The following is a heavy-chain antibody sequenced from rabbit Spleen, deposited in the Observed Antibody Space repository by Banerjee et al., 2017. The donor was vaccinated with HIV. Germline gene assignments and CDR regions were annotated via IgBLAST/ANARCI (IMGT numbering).Heavy chain of an antibody. CDR1: GFDFSNNA. Sequence: QSLEESGGDLVKPGASLTLTCKASGFDFSNNAMCWVRQAPGKGLEWIGCIYNGDGSTYYASWAKGRFTISKTSSTTVTLQMTSLTAADTATHFCARDGGNVGDGYEMWGPGTLVTVS. CDR3: ARDGGNVGDGYEM. D-gene: IGHD2-1*01. V-gene: IGHV1S40*01. CDR2: IYNGDGST. J-gene: IGHJ4*01.